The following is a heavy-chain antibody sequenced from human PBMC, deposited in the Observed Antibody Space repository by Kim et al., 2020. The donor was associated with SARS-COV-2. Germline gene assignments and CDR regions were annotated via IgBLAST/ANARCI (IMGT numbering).Heavy chain of an antibody. CDR3: ARDRVGYDILTGYHVAFWFDP. J-gene: IGHJ5*02. CDR2: ISYDGSNK. V-gene: IGHV3-30*04. CDR1: GFTFSSYA. D-gene: IGHD3-9*01. Sequence: GGSLRLSCAASGFTFSSYAMHWVRQAPGKGLEWVAVISYDGSNKYYADSVKGRFTISRDNSKNTLYLQMNSLRAEDTAVYYCARDRVGYDILTGYHVAFWFDPWGQGTLVTVSS.